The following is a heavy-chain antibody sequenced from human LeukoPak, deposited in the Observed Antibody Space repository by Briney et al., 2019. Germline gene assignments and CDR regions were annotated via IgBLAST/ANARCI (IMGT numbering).Heavy chain of an antibody. D-gene: IGHD1-14*01. J-gene: IGHJ5*02. CDR2: IYSGGST. Sequence: GGSLRLSCAASGFTVSSNYMSWVRQAPGKGLEWVSVIYSGGSTYYADSVKGRFTISRDNSKNTLYLQMNSLRAEDTAVYYCAKVRTAITTVDPWGQGTLVTVSS. V-gene: IGHV3-53*01. CDR1: GFTVSSNY. CDR3: AKVRTAITTVDP.